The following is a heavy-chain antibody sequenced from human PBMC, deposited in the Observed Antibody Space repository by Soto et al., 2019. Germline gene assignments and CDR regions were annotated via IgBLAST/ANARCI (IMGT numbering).Heavy chain of an antibody. V-gene: IGHV3-33*01. D-gene: IGHD3-10*01. CDR2: IWYDGSSE. Sequence: PGGSLRLSCAASGFTFSNYGVHWVRQAPGKGLEWVAVIWYDGSSEYYTESVKGRFTISRDNSKNTLYLQMNSLRAEDTAVYYCARVPGSGTYYDNRIANDALDIWGQGTMVTVS. CDR3: ARVPGSGTYYDNRIANDALDI. J-gene: IGHJ3*02. CDR1: GFTFSNYG.